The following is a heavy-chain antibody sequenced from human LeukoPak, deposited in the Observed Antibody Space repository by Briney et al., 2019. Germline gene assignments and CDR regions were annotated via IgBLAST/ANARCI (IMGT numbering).Heavy chain of an antibody. CDR2: IKQDGREK. Sequence: GGSLRLSCAASGFTFSSYWMTWVRQAPGKGLEWVANIKQDGREKCYMDSVKGRFTISRDNAKNSLYLQMNSLRAEDTAVYYCASDRLDYWGQGTLVTVSS. CDR3: ASDRLDY. V-gene: IGHV3-7*01. J-gene: IGHJ4*02. CDR1: GFTFSSYW.